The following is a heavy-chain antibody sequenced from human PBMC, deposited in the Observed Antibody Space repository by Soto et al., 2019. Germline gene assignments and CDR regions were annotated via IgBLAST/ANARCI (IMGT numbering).Heavy chain of an antibody. V-gene: IGHV4-34*01. CDR2: INHSGST. CDR3: ARVFGGDSYYYYYMDV. Sequence: SETLSLTCAVYGGSFSGYYWSWIRQPPGKGLEWIGGINHSGSTNYNPSLKSRVTISVDTSKNQFSLKLSSVTAADTAVYYCARVFGGDSYYYYYMDVWGKGTTVTVSS. J-gene: IGHJ6*03. D-gene: IGHD2-21*02. CDR1: GGSFSGYY.